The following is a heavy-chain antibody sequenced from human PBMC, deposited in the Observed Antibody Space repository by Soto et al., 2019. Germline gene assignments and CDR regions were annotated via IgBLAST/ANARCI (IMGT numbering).Heavy chain of an antibody. Sequence: SETLSLTCTVSGGSISSYYWSWIRQPPGKGLEWIGYIYYSGSTNYNPSLKSRVTISVDTSKNQFSLYLQMNSLRAEDTAVYYCARDYYYRSPAYWGQGTLVTVSS. CDR1: GGSISSYY. D-gene: IGHD3-16*01. V-gene: IGHV4-59*01. CDR3: ARDYYYRSPAY. CDR2: IYYSGST. J-gene: IGHJ4*02.